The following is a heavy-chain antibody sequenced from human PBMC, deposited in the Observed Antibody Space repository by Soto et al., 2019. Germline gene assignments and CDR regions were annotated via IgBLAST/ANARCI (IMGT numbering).Heavy chain of an antibody. D-gene: IGHD3-16*01. V-gene: IGHV3-11*06. CDR2: ISTNSRYT. CDR3: ARSLGSKNAFDI. CDR1: GFTLSDYY. Sequence: PGGSLRLSCAASGFTLSDYYITWIRQAPGKGLEWISYISTNSRYTKYADSVKGRFTISRDDAKNSLYLQMNSLRAEDTAIYYCARSLGSKNAFDIWGPGTKVTVSS. J-gene: IGHJ3*02.